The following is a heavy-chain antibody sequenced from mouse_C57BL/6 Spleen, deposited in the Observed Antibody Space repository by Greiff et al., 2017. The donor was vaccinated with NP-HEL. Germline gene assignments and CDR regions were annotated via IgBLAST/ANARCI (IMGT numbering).Heavy chain of an antibody. Sequence: VQLQQPGAELVMPGASVKLSCKASGYTFTSYWMHWVKQRPGQGLEWIGEIDPSDSYTNYNQKFKGKSTLTVDKSSSTAYMQLSSLTSEDSAVYYCARSDSQYTWFAYWGQGTLVTVSA. CDR3: ARSDSQYTWFAY. D-gene: IGHD5-1*01. CDR2: IDPSDSYT. CDR1: GYTFTSYW. V-gene: IGHV1-69*01. J-gene: IGHJ3*01.